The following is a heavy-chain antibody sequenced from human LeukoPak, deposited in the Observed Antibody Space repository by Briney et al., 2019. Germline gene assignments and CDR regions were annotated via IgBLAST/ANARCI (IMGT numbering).Heavy chain of an antibody. CDR3: ARGAPSSWFDP. CDR2: ISSSSSYI. J-gene: IGHJ5*02. V-gene: IGHV3-21*01. Sequence: GGSLRLSCAASGFTFSSYSMNWVRQAPGKGLEWVSSISSSSSYIYYADSVKGRFTISRDNAKNSLYLQMNSLRAEDAAVYYCARGAPSSWFDPWGQGTLVTVSS. CDR1: GFTFSSYS.